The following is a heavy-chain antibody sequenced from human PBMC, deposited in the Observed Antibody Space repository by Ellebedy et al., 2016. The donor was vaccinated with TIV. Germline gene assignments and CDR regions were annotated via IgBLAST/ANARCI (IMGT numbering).Heavy chain of an antibody. J-gene: IGHJ4*02. V-gene: IGHV4-4*07. CDR3: VKDIRMTN. CDR1: GGSLTSYY. CDR2: IYPSGIT. D-gene: IGHD1-14*01. Sequence: SETLSLTXTVSGGSLTSYYWNWIRQSAGEGLEWIGRIYPSGITNYNPSLESRVTMSVDMSKNQVSLNLRSVTAADTAVYYCVKDIRMTNWGRGTLVTVSS.